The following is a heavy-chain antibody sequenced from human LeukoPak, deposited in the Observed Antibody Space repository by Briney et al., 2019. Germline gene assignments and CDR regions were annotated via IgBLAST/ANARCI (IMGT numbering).Heavy chain of an antibody. V-gene: IGHV3-33*01. CDR1: GFTFSSYG. D-gene: IGHD3-10*01. Sequence: GRSLRLSCAASGFTFSSYGMHWVRQAPGKGLEWVAVIWFDGSNKYYADSVKGRFTISRDNSKKTLYLQMKSLRAEDTAVYHCARIKGYFDSGNYYGFFDYWGQGTLVTVSS. CDR3: ARIKGYFDSGNYYGFFDY. CDR2: IWFDGSNK. J-gene: IGHJ4*02.